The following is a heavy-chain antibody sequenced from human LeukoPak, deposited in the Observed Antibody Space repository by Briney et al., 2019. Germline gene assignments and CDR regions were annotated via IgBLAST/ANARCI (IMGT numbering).Heavy chain of an antibody. CDR1: GYSIRSGFY. J-gene: IGHJ4*02. CDR2: IYHSGIT. Sequence: PSETLSLTCTVSGYSIRSGFYWGWIRQPPGKGLEWIGNIYHSGITYYTSSLKSRVTISVDTSKNQFYLKLSSVTAADTAVYYCARAVGSFDWLPLFDYWGQGTLVTVSS. D-gene: IGHD3-9*01. CDR3: ARAVGSFDWLPLFDY. V-gene: IGHV4-38-2*02.